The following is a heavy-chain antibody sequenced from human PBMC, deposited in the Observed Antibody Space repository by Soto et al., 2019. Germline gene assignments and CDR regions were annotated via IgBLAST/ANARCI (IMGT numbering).Heavy chain of an antibody. CDR3: AREYTYGSNFFDC. D-gene: IGHD5-18*01. V-gene: IGHV4-31*03. J-gene: IGHJ4*02. CDR2: VSHSGST. Sequence: SETLSLTCTVSGGSISSAAYYWSWIRQHPGKGLEWIGYVSHSGSTYYNPSLKSRVIISVETSKNQFSLSLTSATAADTAVYYCAREYTYGSNFFDCWGQGALVTVSS. CDR1: GGSISSAAYY.